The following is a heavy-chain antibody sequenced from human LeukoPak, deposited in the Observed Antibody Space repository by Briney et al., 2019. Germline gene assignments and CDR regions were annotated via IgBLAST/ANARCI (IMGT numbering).Heavy chain of an antibody. CDR1: GFALSTSGLG. Sequence: SGPTLVNPEQTLTLTCTFSGFALSTSGLGVGWIRQPPAKAVEWLPVIYCNGDKRYSPSLQSRLTITKDTSKNPVVLKLTNMDPVDTATYYCARDTTTSLLFDYWGQGTLVPVSS. CDR2: IYCNGDK. CDR3: ARDTTTSLLFDY. V-gene: IGHV2-5*01. J-gene: IGHJ4*02. D-gene: IGHD1-1*01.